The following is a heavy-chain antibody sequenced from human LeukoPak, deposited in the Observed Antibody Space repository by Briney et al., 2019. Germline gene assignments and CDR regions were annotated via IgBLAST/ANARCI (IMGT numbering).Heavy chain of an antibody. Sequence: SQTLSLTCAISGDSVFINLAAWNWIRQSPSRGLEWLGRTYYRSNWYNDYAVSLKSRITINADTSSNEFSLQLTSVTPEDTATYFCARDPNSRISPVSYVIDVWGQGTTVTVSS. CDR3: ARDPNSRISPVSYVIDV. D-gene: IGHD2-21*01. CDR2: TYYRSNWYN. CDR1: GDSVFINLAA. V-gene: IGHV6-1*01. J-gene: IGHJ6*02.